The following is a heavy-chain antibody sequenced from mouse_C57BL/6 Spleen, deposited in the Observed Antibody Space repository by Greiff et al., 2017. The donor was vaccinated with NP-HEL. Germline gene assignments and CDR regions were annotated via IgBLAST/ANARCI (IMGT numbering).Heavy chain of an antibody. Sequence: QVQLQQSGAELVRPGASVKLSCKASGYTFTDYYINWVKQRPGQGLEWIARIYPGSGNTYYNEKFKGKATLTAEKSSSTAYMQLSSLTSEDSAVYFCASWGYDYAGFAYWGQGTLVTVSA. CDR3: ASWGYDYAGFAY. J-gene: IGHJ3*01. D-gene: IGHD2-4*01. CDR2: IYPGSGNT. V-gene: IGHV1-76*01. CDR1: GYTFTDYY.